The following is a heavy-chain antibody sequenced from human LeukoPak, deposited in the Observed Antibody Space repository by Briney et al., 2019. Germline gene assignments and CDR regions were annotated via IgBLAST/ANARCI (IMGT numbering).Heavy chain of an antibody. V-gene: IGHV3-30*02. CDR3: AKDIPQYASGSFLGCFDY. Sequence: PGGSLRLSCAVSGLTLNNYLMQWPRQAPGKGLEWVAFIRYDESNKYYADSVKGRFTISRDNSKNTPYLQMNSLRAEDTAVYYCAKDIPQYASGSFLGCFDYWGQGTLVTVSS. J-gene: IGHJ4*02. CDR2: IRYDESNK. CDR1: GLTLNNYL. D-gene: IGHD6-19*01.